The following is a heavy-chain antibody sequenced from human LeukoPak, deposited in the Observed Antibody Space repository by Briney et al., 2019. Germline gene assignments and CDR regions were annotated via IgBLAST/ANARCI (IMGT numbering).Heavy chain of an antibody. D-gene: IGHD3-22*01. Sequence: SVKVSCKASGGTFSSYAISWVRQAPGQGLEWMGGIIPIFGTANYAQKFQGRVTITADESTSTAYMELSSLRSEDTAVYYCARDVVYYDSSGYFHYYYYMDVWGKGTTVTISS. J-gene: IGHJ6*03. CDR1: GGTFSSYA. CDR2: IIPIFGTA. V-gene: IGHV1-69*13. CDR3: ARDVVYYDSSGYFHYYYYMDV.